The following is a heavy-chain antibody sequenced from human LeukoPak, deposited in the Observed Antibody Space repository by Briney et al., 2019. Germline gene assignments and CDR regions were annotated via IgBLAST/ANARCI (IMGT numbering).Heavy chain of an antibody. D-gene: IGHD3-10*01. CDR2: INHSGST. J-gene: IGHJ6*03. CDR3: ARAPSNYYGSGSYYIIGPYYYYYMDV. Sequence: SETLSLTCAVYGGSFSGYYWSWIRQPPGKGLEWIGEINHSGSTHYNPSLKSRVTISVDTSKNQFSLKLSSVTAADTAVYYCARAPSNYYGSGSYYIIGPYYYYYMDVWGKGTTVTVSS. V-gene: IGHV4-34*01. CDR1: GGSFSGYY.